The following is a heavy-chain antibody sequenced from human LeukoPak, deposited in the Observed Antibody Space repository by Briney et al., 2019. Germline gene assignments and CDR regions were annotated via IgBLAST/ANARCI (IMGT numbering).Heavy chain of an antibody. Sequence: PSETLSLTCTVSGGSISSSSYYWGWIRQPPGTGLEWIGYIYYSGSTNYNPSLKSRVTISVHTSKNQFSLKLSSVTAADTAVYYCARESAGPGWGYYYMDVWGKGTTVTVSS. CDR3: ARESAGPGWGYYYMDV. V-gene: IGHV4-61*01. D-gene: IGHD6-19*01. CDR1: GGSISSSSYY. CDR2: IYYSGST. J-gene: IGHJ6*03.